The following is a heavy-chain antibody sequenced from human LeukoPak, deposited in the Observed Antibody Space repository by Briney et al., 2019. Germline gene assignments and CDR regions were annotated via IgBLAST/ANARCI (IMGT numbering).Heavy chain of an antibody. CDR2: ISGSGGST. CDR3: ANGNRCTSPNCLGYYYFYMDV. D-gene: IGHD2-8*01. CDR1: GFTFSSYA. J-gene: IGHJ6*03. V-gene: IGHV3-23*01. Sequence: GGSPRLSCAASGFTFSSYAMSWVRQAPGKGLEWVSAISGSGGSTYYADSVKGRFTISRDNSKNTLYLQMNSLRAEDTAVYYCANGNRCTSPNCLGYYYFYMDVWGKGTTVTVSS.